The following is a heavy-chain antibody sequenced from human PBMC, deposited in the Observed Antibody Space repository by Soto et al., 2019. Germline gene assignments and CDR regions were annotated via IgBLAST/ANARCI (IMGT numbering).Heavy chain of an antibody. D-gene: IGHD6-6*01. CDR3: AREYSSSSSFDY. CDR2: IYYSGST. J-gene: IGHJ4*02. CDR1: GGSVSSGSYY. Sequence: PSETLSLTCTVSGGSVSSGSYYWSWIRQPPGKGLEWIGYIYYSGSTNYNPSLKSRVTISVDTSKNQFSLKMSYVTAADTDVYYCAREYSSSSSFDYWGQGTLVTVSS. V-gene: IGHV4-61*01.